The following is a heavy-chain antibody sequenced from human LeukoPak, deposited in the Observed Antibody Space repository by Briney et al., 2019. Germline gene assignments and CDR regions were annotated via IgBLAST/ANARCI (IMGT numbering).Heavy chain of an antibody. J-gene: IGHJ5*02. CDR1: GFTFDDYA. CDR2: ISWNSGSI. D-gene: IGHD6-6*01. Sequence: GGSLRLSCAASGFTFDDYAMHWVRQAPGKGLEWVSGISWNSGSIVYADSVKGRFTISRDNAKNSLYLQMNSLRAEDTALYYCAREAYSSSYNWFDPWGQGTLVTVSS. CDR3: AREAYSSSYNWFDP. V-gene: IGHV3-9*01.